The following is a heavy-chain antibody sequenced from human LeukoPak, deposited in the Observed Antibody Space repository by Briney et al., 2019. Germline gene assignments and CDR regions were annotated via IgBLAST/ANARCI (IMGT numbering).Heavy chain of an antibody. Sequence: ASVKVSCKASGYTFTSYGISWVRQAPGQGLEWMGWISAYNGNTNYAQKLQGRVTMTTDTSTSTAYMELRSLRSDDTAVYYCARAYHDSSGYYWGTPSPKYYFDYWGQGTLVTVSS. V-gene: IGHV1-18*01. CDR2: ISAYNGNT. D-gene: IGHD3-22*01. CDR3: ARAYHDSSGYYWGTPSPKYYFDY. CDR1: GYTFTSYG. J-gene: IGHJ4*02.